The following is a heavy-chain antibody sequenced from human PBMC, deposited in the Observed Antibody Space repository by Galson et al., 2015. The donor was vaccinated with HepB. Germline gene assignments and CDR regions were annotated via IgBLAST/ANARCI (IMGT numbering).Heavy chain of an antibody. D-gene: IGHD6-13*01. J-gene: IGHJ6*02. CDR2: ISTYHGNT. V-gene: IGHV1-18*04. CDR1: GSTFTNYG. Sequence: SVKVSCKASGSTFTNYGISWVRQTPGQGLEWLGWISTYHGNTNSAQRLQGRVTMTTDTSTGTAYMELRSLRSDDTAVYYCAREYGSSWPHYYGLDAWGQGTTVTVSS. CDR3: AREYGSSWPHYYGLDA.